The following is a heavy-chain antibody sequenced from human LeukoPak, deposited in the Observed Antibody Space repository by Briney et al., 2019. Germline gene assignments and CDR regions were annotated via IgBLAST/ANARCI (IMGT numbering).Heavy chain of an antibody. V-gene: IGHV3-74*01. J-gene: IGHJ6*02. CDR2: INTDGSDT. Sequence: GGSLRLSCAASGFTFGSYWMHWVRQAPGKGLVWVSRINTDGSDTNYAGSVKGRFTISRDNAKNTLYLQMNSLRAEDTAVYYCVRDRGEYSFGFYYYGMDVWGQGTTVTVSS. CDR3: VRDRGEYSFGFYYYGMDV. D-gene: IGHD5-18*01. CDR1: GFTFGSYW.